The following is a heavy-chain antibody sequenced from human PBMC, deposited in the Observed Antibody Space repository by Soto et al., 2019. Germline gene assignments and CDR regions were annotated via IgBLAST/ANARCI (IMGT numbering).Heavy chain of an antibody. J-gene: IGHJ6*02. CDR1: GYTFSSCD. CDR2: INPSGGST. D-gene: IGHD6-13*01. V-gene: IGHV1-46*01. CDR3: ARDIGYSSSWYNYYYYGMDV. Sequence: APVKVSCKTSGYTFSSCDMLWVRQAPGQGLEWMGIINPSGGSTSYAQKFQGRVTMTRDTSTSTVYMELSSLRSEDTAVYYCARDIGYSSSWYNYYYYGMDVWGQGTTVTVSS.